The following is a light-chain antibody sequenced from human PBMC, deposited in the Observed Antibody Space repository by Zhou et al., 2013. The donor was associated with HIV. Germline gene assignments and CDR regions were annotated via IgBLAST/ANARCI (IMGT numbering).Light chain of an antibody. CDR3: QQYGGSPLYT. CDR1: QTIDSSY. Sequence: EIVLTQSPGTLSLTPGERASLSCRASQTIDSSYLAWYQQKPGQAPRLLIYAESRRAAGIPDRFSGRGSGTDFTLTIDKLEPEDFAVYYCQQYGGSPLYTFGQGTKLEIK. J-gene: IGKJ2*01. CDR2: AES. V-gene: IGKV3-20*01.